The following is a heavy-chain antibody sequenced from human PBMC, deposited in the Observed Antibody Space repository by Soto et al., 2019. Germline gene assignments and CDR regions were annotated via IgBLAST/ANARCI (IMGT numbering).Heavy chain of an antibody. J-gene: IGHJ4*02. Sequence: GGSLRLSCAASGITFSTYAMSWVRQAPGRGLEWVSTISDSGGRTYYAASVKGRFTISRDNSKNTLYLLMNTLSAEDTALYYCAKFHGSGTYYNFPDYWGQGTLVTVSS. CDR2: ISDSGGRT. V-gene: IGHV3-23*01. CDR1: GITFSTYA. D-gene: IGHD3-10*01. CDR3: AKFHGSGTYYNFPDY.